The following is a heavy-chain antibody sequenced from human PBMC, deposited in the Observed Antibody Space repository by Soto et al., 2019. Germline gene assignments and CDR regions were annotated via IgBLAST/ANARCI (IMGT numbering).Heavy chain of an antibody. J-gene: IGHJ6*02. CDR1: GFTFDDYA. V-gene: IGHV3-9*01. D-gene: IGHD1-7*01. CDR3: AKQVGTTNHYYYGMDV. Sequence: EVQLVESGGGLVQPGRSLRLSCAASGFTFDDYAMHWVRQAPGKGLEWVSGISWNSGSIGYADSVKGRFTISRDNGKNSLYLQMNSLRAEDTALYYCAKQVGTTNHYYYGMDVWGQGTTVTVSS. CDR2: ISWNSGSI.